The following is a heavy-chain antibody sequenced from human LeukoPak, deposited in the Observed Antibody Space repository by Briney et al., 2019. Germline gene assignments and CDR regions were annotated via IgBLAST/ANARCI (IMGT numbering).Heavy chain of an antibody. Sequence: ASVKVSCKASGYTFTSYYMHWVRQAPGQGLEWMGIINPSGGSTSYAQKFQGRVTMTRDTSTSTVYMELSSLRSEDTAVYYCARDSVARIRNSGFDIWGQGTMVTASS. CDR2: INPSGGST. CDR1: GYTFTSYY. CDR3: ARDSVARIRNSGFDI. V-gene: IGHV1-46*01. D-gene: IGHD3-10*01. J-gene: IGHJ3*02.